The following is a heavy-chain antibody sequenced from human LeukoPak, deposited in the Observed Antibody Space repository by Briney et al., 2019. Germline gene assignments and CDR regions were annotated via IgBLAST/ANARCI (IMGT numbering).Heavy chain of an antibody. Sequence: PSQTLSLTCTVSGGSISSGDYYWRWIRQPPGKGLEWIAYMYYSGSTYYNPSLKSRITMSADTSKNQLSLKLSSVTAADTAVYYCARPYYYDSRIDPWGQGILVTVSS. J-gene: IGHJ5*02. D-gene: IGHD3-22*01. CDR2: MYYSGST. V-gene: IGHV4-30-4*01. CDR3: ARPYYYDSRIDP. CDR1: GGSISSGDYY.